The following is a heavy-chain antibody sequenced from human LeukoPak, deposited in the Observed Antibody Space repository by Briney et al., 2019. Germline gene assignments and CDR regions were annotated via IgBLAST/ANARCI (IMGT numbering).Heavy chain of an antibody. CDR2: INPNSGGT. CDR1: GYTFTGYY. V-gene: IGHV1-2*02. J-gene: IGHJ4*02. CDR3: ARGYDSSGYSFY. Sequence: AASVKVSCKASGYTFTGYYMHWVRQAPGQGLEWMGWINPNSGGTNYAQKFQGRVTMTRDTSNSTAYMELSRLRSDDTAVYYCARGYDSSGYSFYWGQGTLVTVSS. D-gene: IGHD3-22*01.